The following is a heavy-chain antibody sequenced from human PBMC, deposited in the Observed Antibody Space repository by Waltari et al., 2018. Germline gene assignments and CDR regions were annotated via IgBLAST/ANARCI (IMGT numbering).Heavy chain of an antibody. J-gene: IGHJ4*02. CDR2: LTESGDST. D-gene: IGHD3-10*01. CDR1: GFTFRSSS. Sequence: EVQLVESGGGLVQPGESLRLSCVASGFTFRSSSMSWVRQAPGKGLGWVSALTESGDSTSYADSVKGRFTISRDNSRNTLYLQMNSLRVEDTALYYCARDRGLLYWGQGILVTVSS. V-gene: IGHV3-23*04. CDR3: ARDRGLLY.